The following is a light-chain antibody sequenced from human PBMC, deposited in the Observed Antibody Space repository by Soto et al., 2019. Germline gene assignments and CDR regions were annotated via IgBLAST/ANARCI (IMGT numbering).Light chain of an antibody. CDR2: GAS. J-gene: IGKJ1*01. Sequence: EIVMTQSPATLSVSPGERATLSCRASQSVSINLAWYQQKPGQAPSLLIYGASTRATGVPARFSGSGSGTEFTLTICSLQSEDFAVYYCQQYDDWPRTFGQGTKVDIK. CDR3: QQYDDWPRT. CDR1: QSVSIN. V-gene: IGKV3-15*01.